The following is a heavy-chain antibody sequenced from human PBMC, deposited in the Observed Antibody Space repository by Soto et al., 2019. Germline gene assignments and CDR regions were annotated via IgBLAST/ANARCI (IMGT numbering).Heavy chain of an antibody. Sequence: ASVKVSCKASGGTFSSYAISWVRQAPAQGLEWMGGIIPIFGTANYAQKFQGRVTITADESTSTAYMELSSLRSEDTAVYYCARGWVYDSDTYYYAYWGQGTLVTVSS. J-gene: IGHJ4*02. CDR1: GGTFSSYA. D-gene: IGHD3-22*01. CDR2: IIPIFGTA. CDR3: ARGWVYDSDTYYYAY. V-gene: IGHV1-69*13.